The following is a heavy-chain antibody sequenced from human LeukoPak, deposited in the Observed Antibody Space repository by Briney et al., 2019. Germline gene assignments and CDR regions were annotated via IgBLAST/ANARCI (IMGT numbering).Heavy chain of an antibody. CDR3: ATPKVPGGFDY. CDR1: GGSISSGAYY. CDR2: IYYSGYT. D-gene: IGHD6-19*01. Sequence: SQTLSLTCTVSGGSISSGAYYWSWIRQQPGKGLEWIGYIYYSGYTYHSPSLKSRVTISVDTSKNQFSLKLISMTAADTAVYYCATPKVPGGFDYWGQGTVVTVSS. V-gene: IGHV4-31*03. J-gene: IGHJ4*02.